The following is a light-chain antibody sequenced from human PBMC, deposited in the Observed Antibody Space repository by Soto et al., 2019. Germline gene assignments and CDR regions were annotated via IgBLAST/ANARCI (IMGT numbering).Light chain of an antibody. J-gene: IGKJ4*01. V-gene: IGKV3-20*01. CDR2: SAS. CDR3: QQYGSSPLT. Sequence: EVVLTQSPGTLSLSPGDRATLSCRASQSVSSAYLAGYQQRPGQAPRLLIYSASSRATGFPDRFTGSGSGKYFTLTSSRLEPEDFAVYYCQQYGSSPLTFGGGTKVEIK. CDR1: QSVSSAY.